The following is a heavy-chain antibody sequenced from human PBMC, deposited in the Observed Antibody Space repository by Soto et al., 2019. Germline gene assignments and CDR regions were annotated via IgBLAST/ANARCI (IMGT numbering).Heavy chain of an antibody. Sequence: SGPTLVNPTQTLTLTCTVSGFSLSGTGMRVTWIRQPPGKALEWLARIDWENTKLYSTSLKTRLTISKDTSKNQVVLTMTNVDPADTGTYYCARAFYGMDVWGQGXTVTVYS. V-gene: IGHV2-70*04. J-gene: IGHJ6*02. CDR2: IDWENTK. CDR1: GFSLSGTGMR. CDR3: ARAFYGMDV.